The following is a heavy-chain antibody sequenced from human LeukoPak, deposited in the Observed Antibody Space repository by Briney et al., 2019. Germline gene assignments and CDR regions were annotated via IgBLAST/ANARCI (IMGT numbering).Heavy chain of an antibody. CDR2: ISSSGSTI. CDR3: AELGITMIGGV. J-gene: IGHJ6*04. CDR1: GFTFSSYE. V-gene: IGHV3-48*03. Sequence: GGSLRLSCAASGFTFSSYEMNWVRQAPGKGLEWVSYISSSGSTIYYADSVKGRFTISRDNAKNSLYLQMNSLRAEDTAVYYCAELGITMIGGVWGKGTTVNISS. D-gene: IGHD3-10*02.